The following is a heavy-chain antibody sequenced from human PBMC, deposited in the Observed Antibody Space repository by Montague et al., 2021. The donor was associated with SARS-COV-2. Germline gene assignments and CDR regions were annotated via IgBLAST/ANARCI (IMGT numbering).Heavy chain of an antibody. J-gene: IGHJ4*02. V-gene: IGHV4-34*01. Sequence: SETLSLTCAVYGGSFSGYYWSWIRQPPGKGLEWIGEINHSGSTNYNPSLKSRVTISVDTSKNQFSLKLSSVTAADTAVYYCARERYSSSRYYRFGNPMDYWGQGTLVTVSS. D-gene: IGHD6-13*01. CDR2: INHSGST. CDR3: ARERYSSSRYYRFGNPMDY. CDR1: GGSFSGYY.